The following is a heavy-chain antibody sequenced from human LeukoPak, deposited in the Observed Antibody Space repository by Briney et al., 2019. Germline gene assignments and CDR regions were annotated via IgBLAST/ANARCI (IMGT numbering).Heavy chain of an antibody. V-gene: IGHV3-21*01. Sequence: GGSLRLSCAASGFTFGSYSMNWVRQAPGKGLEWVSSISSSSSYIYYADSVKGRFTISRDNAKNSLYLQMNSLRAEDTAVYYCARDRHPSIVGATREGYWGQGTLVTVSS. CDR2: ISSSSSYI. CDR3: ARDRHPSIVGATREGY. J-gene: IGHJ4*02. CDR1: GFTFGSYS. D-gene: IGHD1-26*01.